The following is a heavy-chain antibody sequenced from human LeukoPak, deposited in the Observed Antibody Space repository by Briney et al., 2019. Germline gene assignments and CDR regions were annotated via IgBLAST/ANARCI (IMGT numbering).Heavy chain of an antibody. CDR2: INPSGGST. CDR1: GYTFTSYY. V-gene: IGHV1-46*01. Sequence: ASVKVSCKASGYTFTSYYMHWVRQAPGQGLEWMGIINPSGGSTSYAQKFQGRVTMTRDTSTSTVYMELSSLRSEDTAVYYCARAAVPVGVATPRGYFDYWGQGTPVTVSS. D-gene: IGHD5-12*01. CDR3: ARAAVPVGVATPRGYFDY. J-gene: IGHJ4*02.